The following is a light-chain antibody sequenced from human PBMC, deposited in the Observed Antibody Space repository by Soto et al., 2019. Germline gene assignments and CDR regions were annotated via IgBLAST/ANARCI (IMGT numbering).Light chain of an antibody. V-gene: IGLV2-14*01. CDR1: SSDVGAYKY. Sequence: QSVLTQPASVSGSPGQSITISCTGTSSDVGAYKYVSWYQQHGGKAPKLMIYEVSNRPSGVSNRFSGSKSGNTASVTISGLQAEDEADYYCSSYTSTNTQVFGTGTKVTVL. J-gene: IGLJ1*01. CDR3: SSYTSTNTQV. CDR2: EVS.